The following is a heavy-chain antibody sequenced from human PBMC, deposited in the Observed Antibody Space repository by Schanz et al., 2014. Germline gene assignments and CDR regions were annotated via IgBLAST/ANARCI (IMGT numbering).Heavy chain of an antibody. CDR3: ARVALPGYSSPRDAFDI. Sequence: EVKMVESGGGLVKPGGSLRLSCAASGFNFSSYSLNWVRQAPGKGLEWGSSISYGTSYIYYAESVKGRFTISRDNAKNSLYLQMNGLRAEDTAVYYCARVALPGYSSPRDAFDIWGQGTMVTVSS. D-gene: IGHD5-18*01. CDR1: GFNFSSYS. V-gene: IGHV3-21*01. CDR2: ISYGTSYI. J-gene: IGHJ3*02.